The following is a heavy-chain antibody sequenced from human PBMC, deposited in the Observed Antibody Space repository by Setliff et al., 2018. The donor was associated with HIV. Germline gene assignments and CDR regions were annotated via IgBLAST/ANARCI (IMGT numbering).Heavy chain of an antibody. CDR2: IIPIFGTA. D-gene: IGHD5-18*01. CDR3: ALPVLGGYSYGYFDY. CDR1: GGTFSSYA. J-gene: IGHJ4*02. V-gene: IGHV1-69*13. Sequence: SVKVSCKASGGTFSSYAISWVRQAPGRGLEWMGGIIPIFGTANYAQKFRGRVTITADESTSTAYMELSSLRSEDTAVYYCALPVLGGYSYGYFDYWGQGTLVTVSS.